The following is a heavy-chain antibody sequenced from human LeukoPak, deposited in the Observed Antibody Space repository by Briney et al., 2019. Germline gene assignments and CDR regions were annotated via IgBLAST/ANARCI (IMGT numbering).Heavy chain of an antibody. J-gene: IGHJ4*02. CDR2: INPNSGGT. Sequence: ASVKVSCKASGYTFTGYYMHWVRQAPGQGLEWMGWINPNSGGTNYAQKFQGRVTMTRDTSISTAYMELSRLRSGDTAVYYCAVDYSTLNYFDYWGQGTLVTVSS. CDR1: GYTFTGYY. D-gene: IGHD4-11*01. CDR3: AVDYSTLNYFDY. V-gene: IGHV1-2*02.